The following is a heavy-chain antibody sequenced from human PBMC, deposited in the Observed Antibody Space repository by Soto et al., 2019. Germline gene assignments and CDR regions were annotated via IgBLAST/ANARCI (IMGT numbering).Heavy chain of an antibody. CDR1: GGTFSSYA. D-gene: IGHD6-19*01. J-gene: IGHJ6*02. CDR2: IIPIFGTA. V-gene: IGHV1-69*06. Sequence: QVQLVQSGAEVKKPGSSVKVSCKASGGTFSSYAISWVRQAPGQGLEWMGGIIPIFGTANYAQKFQGRVTLTADKSTSTAYMELSSLRSEDTAVYYXAXXXXXXAVAGTYYYGMDVWGQGTTVXVSS. CDR3: AXXXXXXAVAGTYYYGMDV.